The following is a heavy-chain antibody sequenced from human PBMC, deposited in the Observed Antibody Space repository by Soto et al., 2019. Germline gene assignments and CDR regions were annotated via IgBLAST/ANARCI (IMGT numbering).Heavy chain of an antibody. D-gene: IGHD7-27*01. CDR1: GLTFKDAW. CDR2: IKSQADGGTT. V-gene: IGHV3-15*07. CDR3: ATAPGYWGFAPLDY. Sequence: EVQLVESEGALVKPGGSLRLSCTVSGLTFKDAWMNWVRQVPGKGLEWVGRIKSQADGGTTDYAAPVKGRFTISRDDSKNTLYLQMNSLKIEDKAVYYCATAPGYWGFAPLDYCGQGTLVIVSS. J-gene: IGHJ4*02.